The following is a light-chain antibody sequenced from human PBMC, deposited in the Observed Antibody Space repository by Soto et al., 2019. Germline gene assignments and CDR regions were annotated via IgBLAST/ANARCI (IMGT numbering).Light chain of an antibody. Sequence: IVLTQSPCTLSLSPGERATLSCRASQSFDNYLAWYQQKPGQAPRLLIYRASTRATGIPDRFSGSGSGTDFTLTISRLEPEDFAVYYCRQYGSSQTFGQGTKV. V-gene: IGKV3-20*01. CDR2: RAS. J-gene: IGKJ1*01. CDR3: RQYGSSQT. CDR1: QSFDNY.